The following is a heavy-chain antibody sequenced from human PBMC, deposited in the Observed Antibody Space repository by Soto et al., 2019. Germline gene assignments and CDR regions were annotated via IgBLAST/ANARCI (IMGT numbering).Heavy chain of an antibody. CDR3: ARAQYLADDAFDI. CDR1: GFISRSYW. D-gene: IGHD2-2*01. Sequence: PGGSLRLSCAASGFISRSYWMHWVRQVPGKGLVWVSRINVDGRSTSYADSVKGRFTISRDNAKNTLYLQMNSLRADDTAVYYCARAQYLADDAFDIWGQGAMVTVS. J-gene: IGHJ3*02. CDR2: INVDGRST. V-gene: IGHV3-74*01.